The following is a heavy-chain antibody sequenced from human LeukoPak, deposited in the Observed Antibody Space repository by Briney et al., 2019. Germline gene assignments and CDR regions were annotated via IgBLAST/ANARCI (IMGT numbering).Heavy chain of an antibody. CDR2: IYYNGST. CDR3: ARHPGRYNYYYMDV. D-gene: IGHD2-15*01. CDR1: GGSISSYY. V-gene: IGHV4-59*08. J-gene: IGHJ6*03. Sequence: PSETLSLTCTVSGGSISSYYWSWIRQPPGKGLECIGYIYYNGSTNYNPSLKSRVTISVDTSKNQLSLKMRSVTAADTAVYYRARHPGRYNYYYMDVWGKGATVIVSS.